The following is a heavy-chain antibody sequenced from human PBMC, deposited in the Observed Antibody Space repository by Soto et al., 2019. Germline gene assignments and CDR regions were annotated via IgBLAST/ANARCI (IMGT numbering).Heavy chain of an antibody. CDR1: GYGFSIYA. CDR2: INASIGKT. Sequence: VSVNLYCKAAGYGFSIYAMHWGRQAPGQRLEWMGRINASIGKTKYAQKFQGRVTITRDKSTSTAYMDLSSLRSDDTAVYYCASLYDDTSGNFDSWGQGTLVTSPQ. D-gene: IGHD3-22*01. CDR3: ASLYDDTSGNFDS. V-gene: IGHV1-3*01. J-gene: IGHJ4*02.